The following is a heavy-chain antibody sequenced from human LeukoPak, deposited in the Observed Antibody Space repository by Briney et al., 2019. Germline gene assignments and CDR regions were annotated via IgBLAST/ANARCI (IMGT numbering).Heavy chain of an antibody. D-gene: IGHD6-13*01. J-gene: IGHJ4*02. CDR2: ISYDGSNK. CDR3: ARDRIATLDY. Sequence: PGRSLRLSCAASGFTFSSYAMHWVRQAPGKGLEWVAVISYDGSNKYYADSVKGRFTISRDNSKNTLYLQMNSLRAEDTAAYYCARDRIATLDYWGQGTLVTVSS. V-gene: IGHV3-30*01. CDR1: GFTFSSYA.